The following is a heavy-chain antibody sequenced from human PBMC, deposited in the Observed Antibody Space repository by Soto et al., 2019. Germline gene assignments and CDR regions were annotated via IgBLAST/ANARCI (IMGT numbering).Heavy chain of an antibody. CDR3: ARDSFGPGTDYYYYGMDV. J-gene: IGHJ6*02. CDR2: IYSGGST. D-gene: IGHD6-13*01. CDR1: RFTVSSNY. V-gene: IGHV3-53*01. Sequence: PGGSLRLSCAASRFTVSSNYMGWVRQAQGKGLEWVSVIYSGGSTYYADSVKGRFTISRDNSKNTLYLQMNSLRAEDTAVYYCARDSFGPGTDYYYYGMDVWGQGTPVTVSS.